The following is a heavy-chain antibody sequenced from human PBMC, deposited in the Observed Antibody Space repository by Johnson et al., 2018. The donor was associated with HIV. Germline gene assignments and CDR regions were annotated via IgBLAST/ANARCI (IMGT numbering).Heavy chain of an antibody. D-gene: IGHD1-26*01. CDR2: ISYDGRNT. CDR1: GFSFSNYG. CDR3: AKGLWGGSYPHDAYDI. J-gene: IGHJ3*02. V-gene: IGHV3-30*18. Sequence: QVQLVESGGGVVQPGRSLRLSCAASGFSFSNYGMHWVRQAPGKGLEWVVVISYDGRNTYYADSVKGRFTISRDNSNNTLYLQMNSLRAEDTAIYYCAKGLWGGSYPHDAYDIWGQGTMVTVSS.